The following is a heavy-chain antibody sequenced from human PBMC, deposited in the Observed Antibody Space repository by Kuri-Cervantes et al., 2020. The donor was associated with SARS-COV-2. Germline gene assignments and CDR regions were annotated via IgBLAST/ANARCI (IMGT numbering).Heavy chain of an antibody. CDR3: ARDPFGGSGSYYNGNWFDP. CDR1: GDSIRDYY. D-gene: IGHD3-10*01. J-gene: IGHJ5*02. CDR2: IYYSGST. Sequence: SETLSLTCNVSGDSIRDYYWNWIRQSPGKGLEWIGSIYYSGSTYYNPSLKSRVTISVDTSKNQFSLKLSSVTAADTAVYYCARDPFGGSGSYYNGNWFDPWGQGTLVTVSS. V-gene: IGHV4-59*12.